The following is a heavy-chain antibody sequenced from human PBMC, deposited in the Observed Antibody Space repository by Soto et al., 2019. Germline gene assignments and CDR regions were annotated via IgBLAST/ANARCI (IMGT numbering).Heavy chain of an antibody. CDR1: GFTVSSNY. V-gene: IGHV3-53*01. Sequence: PGGSLRLSCAASGFTVSSNYMSWVRQAPGKGLEWVSVIYSGGSTYYADSVKGRFTISRDNSKNTLYLQMNSLRAEDTAVYYCAREKPYYYDSSGPGAFDIWGQGTMVTVSS. J-gene: IGHJ3*02. CDR2: IYSGGST. CDR3: AREKPYYYDSSGPGAFDI. D-gene: IGHD3-22*01.